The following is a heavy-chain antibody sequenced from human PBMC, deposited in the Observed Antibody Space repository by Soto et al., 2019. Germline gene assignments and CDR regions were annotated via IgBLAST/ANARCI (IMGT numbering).Heavy chain of an antibody. J-gene: IGHJ4*02. CDR2: IYYNRDT. D-gene: IGHD3-10*01. CDR3: AKQIEANYGLDY. Sequence: QVQLQESGPGLVKPSETLSLTCTVSGASVSSVNYYWSWIRQPPGKGLEWIGYIYYNRDTKYNPSLKSRGNISRDTSKSQFSLKLTSVTAADTAVYYCAKQIEANYGLDYWGQGTLVTVSS. V-gene: IGHV4-61*01. CDR1: GASVSSVNYY.